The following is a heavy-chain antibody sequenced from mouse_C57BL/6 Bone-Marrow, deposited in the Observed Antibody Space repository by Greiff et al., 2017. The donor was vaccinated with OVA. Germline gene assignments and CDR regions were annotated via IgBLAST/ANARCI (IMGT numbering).Heavy chain of an antibody. D-gene: IGHD2-3*01. CDR2: IYIGNGYT. CDR1: GYTFTSYG. V-gene: IGHV1-58*01. Sequence: VHVKQSGAELVRPGSSVKMSCKTSGYTFTSYGINWVKQRPGQGLEWIGYIYIGNGYTEYNEKFKGKATLTSDTSSSTAYMQLSSLTSEDSAIYFCARPYDGYSHWYFDVWGTGTTVTVSS. CDR3: ARPYDGYSHWYFDV. J-gene: IGHJ1*03.